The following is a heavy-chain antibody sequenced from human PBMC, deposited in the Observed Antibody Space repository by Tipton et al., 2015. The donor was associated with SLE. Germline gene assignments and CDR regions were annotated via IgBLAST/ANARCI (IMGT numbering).Heavy chain of an antibody. D-gene: IGHD1/OR15-1a*01. CDR2: NYYSGS. CDR3: SRQTTLGWPSWAFDV. J-gene: IGHJ3*01. Sequence: TLSLTCTVSGGSTSSSSYYWGWLRQPPGKGLEWYGSNYYSGSTISVDTSKNQFSLKLSSVTVADTAVYYCSRQTTLGWPSWAFDVCVQGTMLTVSS. CDR1: GGSTSSSSYY. V-gene: IGHV4-39*01.